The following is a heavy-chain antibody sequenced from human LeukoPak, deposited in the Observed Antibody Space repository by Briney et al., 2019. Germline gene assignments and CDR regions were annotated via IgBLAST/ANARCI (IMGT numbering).Heavy chain of an antibody. CDR2: ISGSGGST. V-gene: IGHV3-23*01. D-gene: IGHD3-22*01. Sequence: PGGSLRLSCAASGFTFSSYGMSWVRQAPGKGLEWVSAISGSGGSTYYADSVKGRFTISRDNSKNTLYLQMNSLRAEDTAVYYCAKDPLYYYDSSGPSDYWGQGTLVTVSS. CDR3: AKDPLYYYDSSGPSDY. CDR1: GFTFSSYG. J-gene: IGHJ4*02.